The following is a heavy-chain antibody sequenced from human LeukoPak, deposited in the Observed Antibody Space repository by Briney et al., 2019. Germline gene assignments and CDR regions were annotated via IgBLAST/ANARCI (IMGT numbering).Heavy chain of an antibody. CDR1: GFSLTTSGVG. Sequence: ESGPTPVNPTQTLTLTCSFSGFSLTTSGVGVGWIRQPPGKALEWLALIYWDDDKRYNPSLKSRLSITKDTSKNQVVLTMTNMDPVDTATYYCSHSPRNYGDYGDAFDIWGRGTMVTVSS. CDR2: IYWDDDK. D-gene: IGHD4-17*01. CDR3: SHSPRNYGDYGDAFDI. V-gene: IGHV2-5*02. J-gene: IGHJ3*02.